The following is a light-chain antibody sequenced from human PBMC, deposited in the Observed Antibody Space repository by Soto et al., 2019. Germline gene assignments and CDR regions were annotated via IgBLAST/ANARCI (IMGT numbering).Light chain of an antibody. Sequence: DIVMTQYPDSLAVSLGERATINCKSSQSVLYSSNNKNYLAWYQQKPGQPPKLLIYWASTRDSGVPGRFSGSGSGTDVTLTISSLQAEDVAVYYCQQYYSVPVTFGGGTKVEIK. CDR2: WAS. CDR1: QSVLYSSNNKNY. V-gene: IGKV4-1*01. CDR3: QQYYSVPVT. J-gene: IGKJ4*01.